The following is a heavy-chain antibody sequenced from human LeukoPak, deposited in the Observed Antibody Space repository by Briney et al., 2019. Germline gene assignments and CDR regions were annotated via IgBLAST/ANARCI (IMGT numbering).Heavy chain of an antibody. V-gene: IGHV3-48*01. CDR3: EGWERPFDY. J-gene: IGHJ4*02. CDR2: ISGGSSAI. Sequence: GGSLRLSCEASGFTFSSYTINWVRQAPGKGLEWLSYISGGSSAIYYADSVKGRFTISKDNSRNTLYLQMNSLRAEDTAVYYCEGWERPFDYWGQGTLVTVSS. D-gene: IGHD1-26*01. CDR1: GFTFSSYT.